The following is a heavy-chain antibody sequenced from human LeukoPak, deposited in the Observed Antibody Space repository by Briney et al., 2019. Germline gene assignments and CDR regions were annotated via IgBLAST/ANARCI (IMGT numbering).Heavy chain of an antibody. J-gene: IGHJ6*02. CDR2: IYYSGST. V-gene: IGHV4-59*01. CDR1: GGPISSYY. CDR3: ARGVLRYFDWLPGDYGMDV. D-gene: IGHD3-9*01. Sequence: SETLSLTCTVSGGPISSYYWSWIRQPPGKGLEWIGYIYYSGSTNYNPSLKSRVTISVDTSKNQFSLKLSSVTAADTAVYYCARGVLRYFDWLPGDYGMDVWGQGTTVTVSS.